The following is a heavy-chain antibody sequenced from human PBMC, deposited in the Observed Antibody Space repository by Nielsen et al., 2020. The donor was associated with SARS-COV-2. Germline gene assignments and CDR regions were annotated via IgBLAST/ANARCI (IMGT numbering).Heavy chain of an antibody. D-gene: IGHD2-2*01. Sequence: SETLSLTCAVYGGSFSGYYWSWIRQPPGKGLEWIGEINHSGSTNYNPSLKSRVTISVDTSKNQFSLKLSSVTAADTAVYYCARGRGGYCSSTSCYVWFDPWGQGTLVTVSS. CDR1: GGSFSGYY. V-gene: IGHV4-34*01. CDR3: ARGRGGYCSSTSCYVWFDP. J-gene: IGHJ5*02. CDR2: INHSGST.